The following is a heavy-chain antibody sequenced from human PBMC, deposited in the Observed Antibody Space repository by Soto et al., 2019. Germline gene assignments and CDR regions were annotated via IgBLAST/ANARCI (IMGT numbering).Heavy chain of an antibody. CDR2: INSDGSST. V-gene: IGHV3-74*01. D-gene: IGHD2-15*01. CDR1: GFTFSSYW. CDR3: ARDFLSGSLDY. Sequence: LRLSCAASGFTFSSYWMHWVRQAPGKGLVWVSRINSDGSSTSYADSEKGRFTISRDNAKNTLYLQMNSLRAEDTAVYYCARDFLSGSLDYWGQGTLVTVSS. J-gene: IGHJ4*02.